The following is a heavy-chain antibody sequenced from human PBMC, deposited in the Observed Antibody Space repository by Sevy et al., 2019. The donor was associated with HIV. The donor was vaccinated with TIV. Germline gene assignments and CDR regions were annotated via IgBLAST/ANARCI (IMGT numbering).Heavy chain of an antibody. Sequence: GGSLRLSCTASGFTFSNYGMHWVRQAPGKGLEWVAAIWFDGSIKYFADFVKGRYTISRDISKNTLYLQMNRLRVEDTAVYRCAGGGIYESSDYAFDIWGHGTVVTVSS. CDR2: IWFDGSIK. V-gene: IGHV3-33*01. D-gene: IGHD3-22*01. CDR3: AGGGIYESSDYAFDI. CDR1: GFTFSNYG. J-gene: IGHJ3*02.